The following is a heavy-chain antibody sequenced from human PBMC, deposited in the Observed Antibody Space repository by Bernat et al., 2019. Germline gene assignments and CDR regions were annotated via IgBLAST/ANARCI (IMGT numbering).Heavy chain of an antibody. CDR3: ASPTGRYELVRFHFDY. J-gene: IGHJ4*02. CDR2: ISYDGSNE. CDR1: GFTFSSYA. Sequence: QVQLVESGGGVVQPGRSLRLSCAASGFTFSSYAMHWVRQAPGKGLEWVAVISYDGSNEYYADSVKGRFTISRDNSKNTLYLQMNSLRAEDTAVYYCASPTGRYELVRFHFDYWGQGTLVTVSS. V-gene: IGHV3-30-3*01. D-gene: IGHD3-16*01.